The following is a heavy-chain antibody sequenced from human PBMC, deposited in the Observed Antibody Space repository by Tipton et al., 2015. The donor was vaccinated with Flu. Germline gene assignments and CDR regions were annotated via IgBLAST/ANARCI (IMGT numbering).Heavy chain of an antibody. D-gene: IGHD6-19*01. CDR3: ARDVAQWAYYYYPMDV. CDR1: GDSVSSNSAA. Sequence: GLVKPSQTLSLTCAISGDSVSSNSAAWNWIRQSPSRGLEWLGRTYYRSKWYTDYAVSVKGRITINPDTSNNQFSLQLNSVTPEDTAVYYCARDVAQWAYYYYPMDVWGQGTTVTVSS. J-gene: IGHJ6*02. V-gene: IGHV6-1*01. CDR2: TYYRSKWYT.